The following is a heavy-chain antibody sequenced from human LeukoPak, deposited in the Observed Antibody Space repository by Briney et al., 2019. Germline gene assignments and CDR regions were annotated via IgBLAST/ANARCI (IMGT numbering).Heavy chain of an antibody. D-gene: IGHD2-2*02. V-gene: IGHV1-69*01. J-gene: IGHJ6*02. CDR2: IIPIFGTA. CDR3: ASVPPPRGYTYYYYGMDV. Sequence: AASVKVSCKASGGTFSSYAISWVRQAPGQGLEWMGGIIPIFGTANYAQKFQGRVTITADESTSTAYMELSSLRSEDTAVYYCASVPPPRGYTYYYYGMDVWGQGTTVTVSS. CDR1: GGTFSSYA.